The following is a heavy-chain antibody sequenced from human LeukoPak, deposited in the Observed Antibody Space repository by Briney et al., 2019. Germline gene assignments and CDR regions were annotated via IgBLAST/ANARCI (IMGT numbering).Heavy chain of an antibody. CDR1: GGSFSGYY. CDR2: INHSGST. CDR3: ARYSYGYYLDY. V-gene: IGHV4-34*01. J-gene: IGHJ4*02. Sequence: SETLSLTCAVYGGSFSGYYWSWIRQPPGKGLEWIGEINHSGSTNYNPSLKSRVTISVDTSKNQFSLKLSSVTAADTAVYCCARYSYGYYLDYWGQGTLVTVSS. D-gene: IGHD5-18*01.